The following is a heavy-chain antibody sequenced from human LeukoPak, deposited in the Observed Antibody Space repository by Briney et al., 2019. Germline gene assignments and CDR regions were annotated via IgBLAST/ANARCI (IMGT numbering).Heavy chain of an antibody. V-gene: IGHV6-1*01. CDR3: ARGTGSLDY. CDR2: TYSRSKWFN. J-gene: IGHJ4*02. Sequence: SQTLSLSCAISGDSVSSKSASWNWIRPSPSRGLEWLGRTYSRSKWFNDYAVSVKSRITINPDTSKNQFSLHLSSVTPDDTGVYYCARGTGSLDYWGQGNLVTVSS. D-gene: IGHD1-26*01. CDR1: GDSVSSKSAS.